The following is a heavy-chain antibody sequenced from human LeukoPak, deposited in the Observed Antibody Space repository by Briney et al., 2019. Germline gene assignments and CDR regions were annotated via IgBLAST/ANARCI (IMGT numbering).Heavy chain of an antibody. CDR1: GGTFSSYA. CDR3: ATSGLAAAAPLYYYYYGMDV. D-gene: IGHD6-13*01. J-gene: IGHJ6*02. Sequence: GASVKVSCKASGGTFSSYAISWVRQAPGQGLEWMGGIIPIFGTANYAQKFQGRVTITADESTSTAYMELSSLRSEDTAVYYCATSGLAAAAPLYYYYYGMDVWGQGTTVTVSS. CDR2: IIPIFGTA. V-gene: IGHV1-69*13.